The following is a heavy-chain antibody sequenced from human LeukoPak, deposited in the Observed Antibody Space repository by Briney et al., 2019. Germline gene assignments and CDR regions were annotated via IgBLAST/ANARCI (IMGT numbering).Heavy chain of an antibody. CDR3: AKEGGKIREGLFDY. CDR2: ISGSGGST. CDR1: GFTFSSYG. Sequence: GGTLRLSCAASGFTFSSYGMSWVRQAPGKGLEWVSAISGSGGSTYYADSVKGRFTISRDNSKNTLYLQMNSLRAEDTAVYYCAKEGGKIREGLFDYWGQGTLVTVS. J-gene: IGHJ4*02. V-gene: IGHV3-23*01. D-gene: IGHD3-16*01.